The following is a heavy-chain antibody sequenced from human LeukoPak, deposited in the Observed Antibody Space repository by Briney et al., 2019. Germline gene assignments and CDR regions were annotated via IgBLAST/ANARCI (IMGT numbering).Heavy chain of an antibody. CDR3: ARGGEIGYCSGGSCYCY. Sequence: SVKVPCKASGGTFSSYAISWVRQAPGQGLEWMGGIIPIFGTANYAQKFQGRVTITADESTSTAYMELSSLRSEDTAVYYCARGGEIGYCSGGSCYCYWGQGTLVTVSS. CDR2: IIPIFGTA. CDR1: GGTFSSYA. J-gene: IGHJ4*02. D-gene: IGHD2-15*01. V-gene: IGHV1-69*13.